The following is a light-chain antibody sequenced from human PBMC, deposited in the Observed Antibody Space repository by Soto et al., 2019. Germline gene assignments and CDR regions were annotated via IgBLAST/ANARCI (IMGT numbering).Light chain of an antibody. J-gene: IGKJ3*01. CDR3: QQYGGSPPFT. Sequence: EIVLTQSPGTLSLSPGERATLSCRASQSVSSSYLAWYQQKTGQAPRLLISGASSRATGIPDRFSGSGSGKDVTLTSSRLEPEDFAVYYCQQYGGSPPFTFGPGTKVDIK. CDR2: GAS. V-gene: IGKV3-20*01. CDR1: QSVSSSY.